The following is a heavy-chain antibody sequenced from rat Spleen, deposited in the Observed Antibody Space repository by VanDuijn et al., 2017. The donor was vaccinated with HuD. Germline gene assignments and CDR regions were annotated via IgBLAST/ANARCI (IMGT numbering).Heavy chain of an antibody. CDR1: GFTFSDYY. CDR2: ISYDGSST. V-gene: IGHV5-7*01. D-gene: IGHD1-11*01. Sequence: EVQLVESGGGLVQPGRSLKLSCVVSGFTFSDYYMAWVRQAPKKGLEWVATISYDGSSTYYRDSVKGRFTVSRDNAKSTLYLQMDSLRSEDTATYYCARRGIAPDYWGQGVMVTVSS. J-gene: IGHJ2*01. CDR3: ARRGIAPDY.